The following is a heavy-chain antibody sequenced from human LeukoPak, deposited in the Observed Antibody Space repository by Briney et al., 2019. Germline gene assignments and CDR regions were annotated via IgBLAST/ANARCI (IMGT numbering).Heavy chain of an antibody. D-gene: IGHD2-15*01. CDR2: TSYNRSDK. CDR3: ARDGRCSGGSCTGWFDP. Sequence: GGSLRLSCAASGFSFTSYAMRWVRRAPGKGLEWVAITSYNRSDKNYADSVKGRFTISRDNSKNPRSLQMNRLRAEDTGVYYCARDGRCSGGSCTGWFDPWGQGTLVTVSS. J-gene: IGHJ5*02. CDR1: GFSFTSYA. V-gene: IGHV3-30-3*01.